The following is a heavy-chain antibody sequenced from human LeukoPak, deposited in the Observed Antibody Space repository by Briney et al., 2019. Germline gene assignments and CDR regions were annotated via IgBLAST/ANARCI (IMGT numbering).Heavy chain of an antibody. D-gene: IGHD6-19*01. V-gene: IGHV3-53*04. CDR3: ARESAVADGMDV. CDR1: GFTVSSNY. Sequence: EGSLRLSCAASGFTVSSNYMSWVRQAPGKGLEWVSVIYSGGSTYYADSVKGRFTISRHNSKNTLYHQMNSLRAEDTAVYYCARESAVADGMDVWGQGTTVTVFS. CDR2: IYSGGST. J-gene: IGHJ6*02.